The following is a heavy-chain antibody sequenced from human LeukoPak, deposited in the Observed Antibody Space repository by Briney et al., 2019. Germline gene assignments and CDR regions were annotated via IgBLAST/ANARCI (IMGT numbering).Heavy chain of an antibody. CDR3: VKGRISEDGLDF. Sequence: GGSLRLSCAASGFTFSRSAMTWVRQTPGKGLDWVSSTSSSGNTYYADSVKGRFTIPRDNSKNMLYLQMNSLRAEDTAVYYCVKGRISEDGLDFWGQGTLVTVSS. D-gene: IGHD6-13*01. CDR1: GFTFSRSA. V-gene: IGHV3-23*01. J-gene: IGHJ4*02. CDR2: TSSSGNT.